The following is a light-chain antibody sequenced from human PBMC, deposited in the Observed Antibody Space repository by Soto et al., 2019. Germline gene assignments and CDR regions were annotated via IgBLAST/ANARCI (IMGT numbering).Light chain of an antibody. J-gene: IGLJ1*01. V-gene: IGLV2-14*01. CDR2: DVS. CDR3: CSYTTSNTRQIV. Sequence: SALTQPASVSGSPGPSVTISCTGTSSGVGGYNYVSWYQQHPGKAPKFMIYDVSNRPSGVSNRFTGSKSGNTASLTISGLQAEDEADYYCCSYTTSNTRQIVFGTGTKLTVL. CDR1: SSGVGGYNY.